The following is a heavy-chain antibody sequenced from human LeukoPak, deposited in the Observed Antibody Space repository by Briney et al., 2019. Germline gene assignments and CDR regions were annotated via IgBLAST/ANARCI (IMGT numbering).Heavy chain of an antibody. CDR3: ARFVYCGGDCYALEN. J-gene: IGHJ4*02. Sequence: SETLSLTCAVYGGSFSGYYWSWIRKPPGKGLEYIGYIYHSGSTNYNPSLKSRVTISVDTSKNQFSLKLSSVTAADTAVYYCARFVYCGGDCYALENWGQGTLVTVSS. CDR1: GGSFSGYY. V-gene: IGHV4-59*01. D-gene: IGHD2-21*02. CDR2: IYHSGST.